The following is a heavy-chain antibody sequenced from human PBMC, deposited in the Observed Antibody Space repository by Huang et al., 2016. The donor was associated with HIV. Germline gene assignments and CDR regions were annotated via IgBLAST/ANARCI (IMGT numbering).Heavy chain of an antibody. CDR3: IILDGDY. D-gene: IGHD3-3*02. J-gene: IGHJ4*02. CDR1: GSNFNT. V-gene: IGHV3-73*01. Sequence: EVQLVESGGGSVQPGGFLILSCAASGSNFNTRHWFRQASGKGVELVGRIRNKANNYATAYAASVRGRFTIARDDSRSTAYLQMTSLRIEDTALYYCIILDGDYWGLGILVTVSS. CDR2: IRNKANNYAT.